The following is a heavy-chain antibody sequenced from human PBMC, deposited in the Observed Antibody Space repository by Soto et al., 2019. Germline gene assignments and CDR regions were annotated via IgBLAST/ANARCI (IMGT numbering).Heavy chain of an antibody. J-gene: IGHJ6*02. CDR2: FDPEDGET. D-gene: IGHD3-10*01. CDR3: ATYLWMVRGAHYYGMDV. CDR1: GYTLTELS. V-gene: IGHV1-24*01. Sequence: ASVKVSCKVSGYTLTELSMHWARQAPGKGLEWMGGFDPEDGETIYAQKFQGRVTMTEDTSTDTAYMELSSLRSEDTAVYYCATYLWMVRGAHYYGMDVWGQGTTVTVSS.